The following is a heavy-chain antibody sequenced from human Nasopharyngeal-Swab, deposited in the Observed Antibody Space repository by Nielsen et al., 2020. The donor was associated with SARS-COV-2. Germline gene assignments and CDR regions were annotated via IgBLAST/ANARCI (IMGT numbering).Heavy chain of an antibody. CDR2: ISYDGSNK. J-gene: IGHJ4*02. CDR3: AKDYYGSGSYLGWLSGSEYYFDY. D-gene: IGHD3-10*01. V-gene: IGHV3-30*18. CDR1: GFTFSSYG. Sequence: GESLKISCAASGFTFSSYGMHWVRQAPGKGLEWVAVISYDGSNKYYADSVKGRFTISRDNSKNTLYLQMNSLRAEDTAVYYCAKDYYGSGSYLGWLSGSEYYFDYWGQGTLVTVSS.